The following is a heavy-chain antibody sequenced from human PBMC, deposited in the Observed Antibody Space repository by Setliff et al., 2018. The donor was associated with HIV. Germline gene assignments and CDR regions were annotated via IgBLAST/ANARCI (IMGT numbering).Heavy chain of an antibody. CDR1: GYSVSSGYY. J-gene: IGHJ3*02. CDR3: ARVVPREVAPGGFDI. CDR2: IYYSGST. Sequence: PSETLSLTCAVSGYSVSSGYYWGWIRQPPGKGLEWIASIYYSGSTYYAPSLKSRVTISVDTSKNQFSLKLTSVTAADTAVYLCARVVPREVAPGGFDIWGQGTMVTVSS. V-gene: IGHV4-38-2*01. D-gene: IGHD5-12*01.